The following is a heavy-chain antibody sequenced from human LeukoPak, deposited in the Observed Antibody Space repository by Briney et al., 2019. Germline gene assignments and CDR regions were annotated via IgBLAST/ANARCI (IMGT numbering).Heavy chain of an antibody. D-gene: IGHD1-26*01. CDR1: GYTFTSYG. CDR2: ISAYNGNT. V-gene: IGHV1-18*01. Sequence: ASVTVSCKASGYTFTSYGISWVRQAPGQGLEWMGWISAYNGNTNYAQKLQGRVTMTTDTSTSTAYMELRSLRSDDTAVYYCARDDLGEGAGWFDPWGQGTLVTVSS. CDR3: ARDDLGEGAGWFDP. J-gene: IGHJ5*02.